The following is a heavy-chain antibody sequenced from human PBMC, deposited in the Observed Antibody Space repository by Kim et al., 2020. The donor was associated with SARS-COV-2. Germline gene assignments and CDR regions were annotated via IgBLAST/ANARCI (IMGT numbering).Heavy chain of an antibody. CDR2: IRSKAYGGTT. CDR3: TRVDMNGYYDSSGYSYYYYYYGMDV. V-gene: IGHV3-49*03. Sequence: GGSLRLSCTASGFTFGDYAMSWFRQAPGKGLEWVGFIRSKAYGGTTEYAASVKGRFTISRDDSKSIAYLQMNSLKTEDTAVYYCTRVDMNGYYDSSGYSYYYYYYGMDVWGQGTTVTVSS. CDR1: GFTFGDYA. J-gene: IGHJ6*02. D-gene: IGHD3-22*01.